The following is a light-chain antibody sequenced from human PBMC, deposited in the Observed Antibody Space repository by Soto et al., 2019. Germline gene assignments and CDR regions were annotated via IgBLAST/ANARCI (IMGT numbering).Light chain of an antibody. CDR3: QQSYKTPYT. CDR2: AAS. J-gene: IGKJ2*01. CDR1: QTINTY. V-gene: IGKV1-39*01. Sequence: DIQMTQSPSSLSASVGDRVTITCRSSQTINTYLNWYQQKPGKAPNPLIYAASSFQSGVPSRFSGGGSGTEFTLTISSLQPEDVATYYCQQSYKTPYTFGQGTKLEI.